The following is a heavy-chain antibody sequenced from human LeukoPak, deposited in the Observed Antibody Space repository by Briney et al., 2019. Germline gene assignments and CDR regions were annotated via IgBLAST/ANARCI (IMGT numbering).Heavy chain of an antibody. CDR2: IYYSGST. D-gene: IGHD6-19*01. V-gene: IGHV4-59*01. Sequence: PSETLSLTCTVSGGSISSYYWSWIRQPPGKGLEWIGYIYYSGSTNYNPSLKSRVTISVDTSKNQFSLKLSSVTAADTAVYYCARGVWSSGWSAYYFDYWGQGTLLTVSS. CDR1: GGSISSYY. J-gene: IGHJ4*02. CDR3: ARGVWSSGWSAYYFDY.